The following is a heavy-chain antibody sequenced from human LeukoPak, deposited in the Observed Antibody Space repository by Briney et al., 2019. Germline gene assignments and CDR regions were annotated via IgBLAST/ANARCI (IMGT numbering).Heavy chain of an antibody. CDR2: ISGSGGST. D-gene: IGHD6-19*01. Sequence: GGSLRLSCAASGFTFSSYAMSWVRQAPGKGLEWVSAISGSGGSTYYADSVKGRFTISRDNSKNTLYLQMNSLRAEDTAVYYCAKEGGSGWHEIFGLDYWGQGTLVTVSS. V-gene: IGHV3-23*01. J-gene: IGHJ4*02. CDR3: AKEGGSGWHEIFGLDY. CDR1: GFTFSSYA.